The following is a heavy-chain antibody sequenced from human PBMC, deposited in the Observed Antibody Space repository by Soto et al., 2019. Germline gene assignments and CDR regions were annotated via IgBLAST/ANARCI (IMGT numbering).Heavy chain of an antibody. D-gene: IGHD2-8*02. CDR2: IWYDESNK. V-gene: IGHV3-33*01. CDR1: GFTFSSYA. J-gene: IGHJ6*02. CDR3: ARDTGPRGNYGVDV. Sequence: QVQLVESGGGVVQPGRSLKVSCAASGFTFSSYAIHWVRQAPGKGLEWVACIWYDESNKYYADSVKGRFTISRDNSKNTVYLQMNSLRAEDTAIYYCARDTGPRGNYGVDVWGQGTTDTVSS.